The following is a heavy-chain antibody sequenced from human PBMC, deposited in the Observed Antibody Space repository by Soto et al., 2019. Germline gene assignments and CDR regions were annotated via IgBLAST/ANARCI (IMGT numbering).Heavy chain of an antibody. Sequence: EVQLVESGGGLVKPGGSLRLSCAASGFTFSSYSMNWVRQAPGKGLEWVSSISSSSSYIYYADSVKGRYTISRDNAKNSLQLQMNSLRAEDTDVYYCARGAAAAFQGFDYWGQGTLVTVSS. V-gene: IGHV3-21*01. CDR2: ISSSSSYI. D-gene: IGHD6-13*01. CDR3: ARGAAAAFQGFDY. CDR1: GFTFSSYS. J-gene: IGHJ4*02.